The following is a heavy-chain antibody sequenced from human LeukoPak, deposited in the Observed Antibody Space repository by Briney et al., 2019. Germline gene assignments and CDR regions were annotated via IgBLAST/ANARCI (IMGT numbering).Heavy chain of an antibody. CDR1: GGTFSGYY. Sequence: PSETLSLTCAVYGGTFSGYYWSWIRQPPGKGLDWIGEINHSGSTNYNPSLKSRVTISVDTSKNQFSLKLSSVTAADTAVYYCARSLRRGGHFSSYWGQGTLVTVSS. V-gene: IGHV4-34*01. J-gene: IGHJ4*02. CDR3: ARSLRRGGHFSSY. D-gene: IGHD2-2*01. CDR2: INHSGST.